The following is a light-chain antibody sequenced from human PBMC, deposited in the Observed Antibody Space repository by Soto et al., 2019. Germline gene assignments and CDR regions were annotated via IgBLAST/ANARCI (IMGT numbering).Light chain of an antibody. CDR1: GSNVGGYNY. V-gene: IGLV2-14*01. CDR2: EVT. Sequence: QSALTQPASMSGSPGQSITISCTGTGSNVGGYNYVSWYQQHPGKAPKLMIYEVTNRPSGVSHRFSGSNSGNTASLTISGLQPEDEADYYCSSFTSSNTLPYVFGTGTKVTVL. J-gene: IGLJ1*01. CDR3: SSFTSSNTLPYV.